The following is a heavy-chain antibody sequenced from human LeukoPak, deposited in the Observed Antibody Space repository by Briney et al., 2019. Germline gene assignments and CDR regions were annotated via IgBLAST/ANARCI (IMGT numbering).Heavy chain of an antibody. J-gene: IGHJ4*02. CDR2: IYYSGST. CDR1: GGSISSSSYY. CDR3: ARYGQTAMVDY. D-gene: IGHD2-2*01. V-gene: IGHV4-39*01. Sequence: SETLSLTCTVSGGSISSSSYYWGWIRQPPGKGLERIGSIYYSGSTYYNPSLKSRVTISVDTSKNQFSLKLSSVTAAGTAVYYCARYGQTAMVDYWGQGTLVTVSS.